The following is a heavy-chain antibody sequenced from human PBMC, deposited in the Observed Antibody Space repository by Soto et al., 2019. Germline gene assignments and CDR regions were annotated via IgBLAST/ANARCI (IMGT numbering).Heavy chain of an antibody. V-gene: IGHV3-30-3*01. Sequence: QVQLVESGGGVVQPGRSLRLSCAASGFTFSSFAMHWVRQAPGKGLEWLAVISSDVVNYYYAESVKGRFTISRDNSRNTLYLQMNSLRNEDTAVYYCAGGGALTPEGLGYWGKGTLFTVSS. D-gene: IGHD3-16*01. CDR2: ISSDVVNY. CDR1: GFTFSSFA. CDR3: AGGGALTPEGLGY. J-gene: IGHJ4*02.